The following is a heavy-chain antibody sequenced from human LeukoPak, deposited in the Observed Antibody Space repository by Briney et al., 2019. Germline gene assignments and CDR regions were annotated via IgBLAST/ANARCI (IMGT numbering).Heavy chain of an antibody. CDR2: INPNSGGT. D-gene: IGHD3-22*01. V-gene: IGHV1-2*02. Sequence: ASVKVSCKASGYTFTGYYMHWVRQAPGQGLEWMGWINPNSGGTNYAQKFQGRVTMTRDTSISTAYMELSRLRSDDTAVYYCAAQPQYYYDSSGYYEGAFDIWGQGTMVIVSS. J-gene: IGHJ3*02. CDR1: GYTFTGYY. CDR3: AAQPQYYYDSSGYYEGAFDI.